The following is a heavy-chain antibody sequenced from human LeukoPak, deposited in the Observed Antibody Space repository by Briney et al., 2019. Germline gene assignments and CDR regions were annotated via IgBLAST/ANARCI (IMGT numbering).Heavy chain of an antibody. CDR2: ILVGGGSP. V-gene: IGHV3-23*01. Sequence: GALRLSSAQPRYTFSVYTISGVPQALRERLEWVSPILVGGGSPYYADSVKGRFTISRDDSKNTLYLQMNSLRAEDTAVYYCAKMGGSFDQTGDDAFDIWGQGTMVTVSS. D-gene: IGHD1-26*01. CDR3: AKMGGSFDQTGDDAFDI. CDR1: RYTFSVYT. J-gene: IGHJ3*02.